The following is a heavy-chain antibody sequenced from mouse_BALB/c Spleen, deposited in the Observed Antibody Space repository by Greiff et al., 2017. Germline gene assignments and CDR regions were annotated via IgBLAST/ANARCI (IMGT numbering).Heavy chain of an antibody. Sequence: EVMLVESGGGLVQPGGSLKLSCAASGFTFSSYTMSWVRQTPEKRLEWVAYISNGGGSYTYYPDTVTGRFTISSDNAKNTLYLEMSSLRSEDTAMFHCARDFDSPSVDYWGQGPSVPVP. J-gene: IGHJ4*01. CDR2: ISNGGGSYT. CDR1: GFTFSSYT. CDR3: ARDFDSPSVDY. V-gene: IGHV5-12-2*01. D-gene: IGHD6-1*01.